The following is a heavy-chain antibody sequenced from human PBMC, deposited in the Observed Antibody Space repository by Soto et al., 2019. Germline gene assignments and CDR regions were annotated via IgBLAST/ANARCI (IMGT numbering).Heavy chain of an antibody. CDR2: IYSSGST. J-gene: IGHJ5*02. Sequence: QVQMQESGPGLVKPSQTLYLTCSVSGGSIIDCGSFYWNWIRQHPGEGMEWIGYIYSSGSTYYNRSLKSRATISRDTSKNQFSLKLTSVTAADKVIYSCARGEVVSATWGEPWGQRTVVPVSS. D-gene: IGHD2-15*01. CDR3: ARGEVVSATWGEP. V-gene: IGHV4-31*03. CDR1: GGSIIDCGSFY.